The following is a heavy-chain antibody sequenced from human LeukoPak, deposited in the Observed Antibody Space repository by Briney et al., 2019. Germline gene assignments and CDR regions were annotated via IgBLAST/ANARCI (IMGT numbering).Heavy chain of an antibody. D-gene: IGHD2-2*01. CDR1: GYTFTSYG. J-gene: IGHJ6*02. Sequence: GASVKASCKASGYTFTSYGISWVRQAPGQGLEWMGWISAYNGNTNYAQKLQGRVTMTTDTSTSTAYMELRSLRSDDTAVYYCARAPSTLVPASSYYYAMDVWGQGTTVTVSS. V-gene: IGHV1-18*01. CDR3: ARAPSTLVPASSYYYAMDV. CDR2: ISAYNGNT.